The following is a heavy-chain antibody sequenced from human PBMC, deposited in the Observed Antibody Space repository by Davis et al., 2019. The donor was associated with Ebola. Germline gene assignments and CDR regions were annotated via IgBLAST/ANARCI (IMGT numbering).Heavy chain of an antibody. CDR3: ARDPGYLGELSSEYDY. D-gene: IGHD3-16*02. CDR1: GFTFSSYS. J-gene: IGHJ4*02. Sequence: PGGSLRLSCAASGFTFSSYSMNWVRQAPGKGLEWVSSISSSSSYIYYADSVKGRFTISRDNAKNSLYLQMNSLRAEDTAVYYCARDPGYLGELSSEYDYWGQGTLVTVSS. V-gene: IGHV3-21*01. CDR2: ISSSSSYI.